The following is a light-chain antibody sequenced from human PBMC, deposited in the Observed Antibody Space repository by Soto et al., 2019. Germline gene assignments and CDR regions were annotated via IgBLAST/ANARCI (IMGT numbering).Light chain of an antibody. J-gene: IGLJ2*01. CDR2: NNN. CDR1: SSNIGSNT. Sequence: QSVLTQPPSASGTPGQRVTLSCSGSSSNIGSNTVNWYQLLPGTAPQLLIFNNNQRPSGVPDRFSGSKSGTSASLAISGLQSEDEAAYYCAAWDDSRNGQVVFGGGTKLTVL. V-gene: IGLV1-44*01. CDR3: AAWDDSRNGQVV.